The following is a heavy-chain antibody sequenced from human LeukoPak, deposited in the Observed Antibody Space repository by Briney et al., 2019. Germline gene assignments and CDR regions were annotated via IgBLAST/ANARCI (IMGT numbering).Heavy chain of an antibody. J-gene: IGHJ3*02. CDR3: ARQDSGTYLNPLDI. V-gene: IGHV4-59*08. CDR2: IYYTGST. CDR1: GGSISSYY. D-gene: IGHD1-26*01. Sequence: SETLSLTCIVSGGSISSYYWSWLRQPPGKGLEWIGYIYYTGSTNYNPSLKSRVTISVDTSKNQLSLKLRSVTAADTAVYYCARQDSGTYLNPLDIWGQGTVVTVSS.